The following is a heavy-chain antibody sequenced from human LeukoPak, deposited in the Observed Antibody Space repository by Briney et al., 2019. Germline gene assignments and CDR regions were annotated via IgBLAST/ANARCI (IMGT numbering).Heavy chain of an antibody. CDR3: VKGQRYYDSSGYYSIEYFQH. CDR1: GFTFVDYA. V-gene: IGHV3-64D*09. CDR2: ISSNGGST. J-gene: IGHJ1*01. Sequence: GRSLRLSCTASGFTFVDYAMHWVRQAPGKGLEYVSAISSNGGSTYYADSVKGRFTISRDNSKNTLYLQMSSLRAEDTAVYYCVKGQRYYDSSGYYSIEYFQHWGQGTLVTVSS. D-gene: IGHD3-22*01.